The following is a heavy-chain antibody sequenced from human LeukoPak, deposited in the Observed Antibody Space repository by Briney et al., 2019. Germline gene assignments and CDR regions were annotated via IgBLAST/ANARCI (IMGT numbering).Heavy chain of an antibody. CDR3: ARAAVTTRRYWFDP. Sequence: GASVKVSCKASGYTFTGYYMHWVRQAPGQGLEWMGWINPNSGGTNYAQKFQGRVTMTRDTSISTAYMELSRLRSDDTAVYYCARAAVTTRRYWFDPWGQGTLVTVSS. D-gene: IGHD4-11*01. CDR1: GYTFTGYY. CDR2: INPNSGGT. J-gene: IGHJ5*02. V-gene: IGHV1-2*02.